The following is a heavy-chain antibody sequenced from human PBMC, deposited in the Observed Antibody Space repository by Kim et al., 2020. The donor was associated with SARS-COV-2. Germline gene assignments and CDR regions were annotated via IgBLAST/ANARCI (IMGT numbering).Heavy chain of an antibody. Sequence: ASVKVSCKASGYTFTSYYMHWVRQAPGQGLEWMGIINPSGGSTSYAQKFQGRVTMTRDTSTSTVYMELSSLRSEDTAVYYCARSSRPFTGRGAFDIWGQGTMVTVSS. CDR3: ARSSRPFTGRGAFDI. D-gene: IGHD3-16*01. J-gene: IGHJ3*02. CDR2: INPSGGST. V-gene: IGHV1-46*01. CDR1: GYTFTSYY.